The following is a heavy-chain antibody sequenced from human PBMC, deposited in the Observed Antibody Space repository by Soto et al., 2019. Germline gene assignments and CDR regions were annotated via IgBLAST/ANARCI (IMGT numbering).Heavy chain of an antibody. D-gene: IGHD2-8*01. CDR2: ISGSGGST. J-gene: IGHJ4*02. CDR1: GFTFSSYA. CDR3: AKEMVGYCTNGVCYSNFDY. V-gene: IGHV3-23*01. Sequence: GGSLRLSCAASGFTFSSYAMSWVRQAPGKGLEWVSAISGSGGSTYYADSVKGRFTISRDNSKNTLYLQMNSLRAEDTAVYYCAKEMVGYCTNGVCYSNFDYWGQGTLVTVSS.